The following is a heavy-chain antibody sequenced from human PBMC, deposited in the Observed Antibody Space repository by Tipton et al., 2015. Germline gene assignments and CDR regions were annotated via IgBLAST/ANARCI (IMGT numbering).Heavy chain of an antibody. J-gene: IGHJ4*02. CDR1: GGSTTSHY. CDR3: AREVWYNDSTGYDY. V-gene: IGHV4-59*11. D-gene: IGHD3-22*01. Sequence: PSLTCTVSGGSTTSHYWSWIRQPPGKGLEWIGYNSYSGGANYDSSLRSRVTISVDTSNNHFSLKLSSVTAADTAVYYCAREVWYNDSTGYDYWGQGTLVTVSS. CDR2: NSYSGGA.